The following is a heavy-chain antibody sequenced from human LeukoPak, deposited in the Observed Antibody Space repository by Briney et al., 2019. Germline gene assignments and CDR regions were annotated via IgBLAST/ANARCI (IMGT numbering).Heavy chain of an antibody. CDR2: NWNGGST. Sequence: GGSLRLSCAASGFTFDDYGMSWVRQAPGKGLEWVSGNWNGGSTGYADSVKGRFTISRDNAKNSLYLQMNSLRAEDTAVYYCARRNWQLVRLWYNWFDPWGQGTLVIVSS. CDR1: GFTFDDYG. V-gene: IGHV3-20*04. CDR3: ARRNWQLVRLWYNWFDP. J-gene: IGHJ5*02. D-gene: IGHD6-6*01.